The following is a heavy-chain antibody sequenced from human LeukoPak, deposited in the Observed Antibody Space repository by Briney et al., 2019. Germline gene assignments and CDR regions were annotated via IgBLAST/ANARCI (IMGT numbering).Heavy chain of an antibody. CDR1: GGSISSYY. Sequence: PSETLSLTCTVSGGSISSYYWSWIRQPAGKGLEWIGRIYTSGSTNYNPSLKSRVTMSVDTSKNQFSLKLSSVTAADTAVYYCARDEVYSSSWYYFDYWGQETLVTVSS. J-gene: IGHJ4*02. D-gene: IGHD6-13*01. CDR3: ARDEVYSSSWYYFDY. V-gene: IGHV4-4*07. CDR2: IYTSGST.